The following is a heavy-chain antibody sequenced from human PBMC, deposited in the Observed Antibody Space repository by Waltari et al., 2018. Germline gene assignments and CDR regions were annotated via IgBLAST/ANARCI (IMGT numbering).Heavy chain of an antibody. Sequence: QVQLQESGPGLVKPSETLALTCTVSGASMSRYYWNWIRQAPGKGLEWIGYVFYTGKTLYNPSLKSRVTILVDTSKNQFSLELNSVTAADTAVYFCARLRREYLYEGLDVWGQGTAVSVYS. CDR1: GASMSRYY. CDR3: ARLRREYLYEGLDV. D-gene: IGHD2-2*02. J-gene: IGHJ6*02. CDR2: VFYTGKT. V-gene: IGHV4-59*01.